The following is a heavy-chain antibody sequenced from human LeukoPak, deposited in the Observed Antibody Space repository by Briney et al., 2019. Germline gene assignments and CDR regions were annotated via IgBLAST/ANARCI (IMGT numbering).Heavy chain of an antibody. Sequence: GGSLRLSCAASGFTFSSYWMHWVRQAPGKGLVWVSRINSDGSSTSYAASVKGRFTISRDNAKKTLYLQMNSLRAEDTAVYYCGRGITGTTGFYYYYYMDVWGKGTTVTVSS. D-gene: IGHD1-7*01. V-gene: IGHV3-74*01. CDR2: INSDGSST. J-gene: IGHJ6*03. CDR1: GFTFSSYW. CDR3: GRGITGTTGFYYYYYMDV.